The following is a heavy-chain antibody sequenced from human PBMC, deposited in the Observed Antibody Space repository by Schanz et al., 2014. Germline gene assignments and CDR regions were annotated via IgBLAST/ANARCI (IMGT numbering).Heavy chain of an antibody. D-gene: IGHD4-17*01. Sequence: EVQLVESGGGLVQPGGSLRLSCAASGFTFSTYCMSWVRQAPGKGLEWVANIKQDESERSYVDSVKGRFTISRDNAKNSLYLQMNSLRAEDTAVYYCAKDCPSDYGDHCFDFWGQGTLVTVSS. J-gene: IGHJ4*02. CDR2: IKQDESER. CDR3: AKDCPSDYGDHCFDF. CDR1: GFTFSTYC. V-gene: IGHV3-7*03.